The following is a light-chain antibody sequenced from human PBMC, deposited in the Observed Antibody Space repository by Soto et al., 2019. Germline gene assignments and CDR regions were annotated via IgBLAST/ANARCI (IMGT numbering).Light chain of an antibody. CDR3: QPSYSTPLT. CDR2: AAS. Sequence: DIQMTQSPSSLSASVGDRVTITCRASQSISSYLNWYQQKPGKAPKLLIYAASSLQSRVPSRFSGSGSGTDFTLTISSLQPEDFATYYCQPSYSTPLTFGGGTKVEIK. J-gene: IGKJ4*01. V-gene: IGKV1-39*01. CDR1: QSISSY.